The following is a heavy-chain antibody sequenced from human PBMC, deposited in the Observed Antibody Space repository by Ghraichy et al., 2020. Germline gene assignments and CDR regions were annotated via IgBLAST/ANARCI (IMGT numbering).Heavy chain of an antibody. Sequence: GGSLRLSCAASGFTFSSYWMSWVRQAPGKGLEWVANIKQDGSEKYYVDSVKGRFTISRDNAKNSLYLQMNSLRAEDTAVYYCARDNATMIVVVRGLAFDIWGQGTMVTVSS. CDR3: ARDNATMIVVVRGLAFDI. CDR2: IKQDGSEK. CDR1: GFTFSSYW. V-gene: IGHV3-7*01. J-gene: IGHJ3*02. D-gene: IGHD3-22*01.